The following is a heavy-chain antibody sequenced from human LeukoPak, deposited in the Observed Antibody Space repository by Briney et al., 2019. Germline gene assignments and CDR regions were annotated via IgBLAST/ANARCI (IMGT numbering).Heavy chain of an antibody. CDR2: ISSSGSTI. D-gene: IGHD3-22*01. CDR3: ASGYYYDSSGYPAHAFDI. Sequence: GGSLRLSCAASGFTFSSYEMSWVRQAPGKGLEWVSYISSSGSTIYYADSVKGRFTISRDNAKNSLYLQMNSLRAEDTAVYYCASGYYYDSSGYPAHAFDIWGQGTMVTVSS. CDR1: GFTFSSYE. V-gene: IGHV3-48*03. J-gene: IGHJ3*02.